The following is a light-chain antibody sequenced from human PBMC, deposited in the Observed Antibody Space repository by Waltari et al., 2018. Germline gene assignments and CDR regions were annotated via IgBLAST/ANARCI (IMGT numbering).Light chain of an antibody. J-gene: IGKJ2*01. CDR1: QSVSSN. Sequence: ELVMTQSPGTLSASPGEKATLSCRASQSVSSNLAWYQQKPGQSPRLLIYGASTRATGIPARFSGSGSGTDFTLTISSLQSEDFAVYYCQHSDTFGQGTKLEIK. V-gene: IGKV3-15*01. CDR2: GAS. CDR3: QHSDT.